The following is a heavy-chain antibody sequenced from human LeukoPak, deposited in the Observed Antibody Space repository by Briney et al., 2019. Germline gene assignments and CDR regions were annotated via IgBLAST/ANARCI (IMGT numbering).Heavy chain of an antibody. Sequence: QAGGSLRLSCAVSGSTISHYYMHWVRQAPGKGLVWVSRINSDGSGTAYADSVKGRFTTSRDNAKNMLYLQTNSLRAEDTAMYYCLKYTNGWNWGQGTLVTVSS. J-gene: IGHJ4*02. CDR3: LKYTNGWN. CDR1: GSTISHYY. D-gene: IGHD6-19*01. V-gene: IGHV3-74*01. CDR2: INSDGSGT.